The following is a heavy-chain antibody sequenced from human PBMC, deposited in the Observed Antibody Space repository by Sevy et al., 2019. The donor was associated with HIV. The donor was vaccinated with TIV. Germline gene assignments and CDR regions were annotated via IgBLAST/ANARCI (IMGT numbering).Heavy chain of an antibody. J-gene: IGHJ4*02. D-gene: IGHD2-15*01. CDR1: AINIRDYW. CDR3: VRAIQLAASY. Sequence: GGSLRLSCEASAINIRDYWMNWVRQAPGKGLEWVANINPDGSKIYYALSVKGRFTISRDYAKNSVFLQMTSLRAEDTAVYYCVRAIQLAASYWGQGMLVTVSS. V-gene: IGHV3-7*04. CDR2: INPDGSKI.